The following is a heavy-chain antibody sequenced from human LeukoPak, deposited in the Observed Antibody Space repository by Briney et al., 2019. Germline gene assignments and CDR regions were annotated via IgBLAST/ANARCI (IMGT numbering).Heavy chain of an antibody. CDR3: ARDLVPEMATIGAY. D-gene: IGHD5-24*01. J-gene: IGHJ4*02. Sequence: ASVKVSCKASGYTFTGYYMHWVRQAPGQGLEWMGWINPNSGGTNYAQKFQSRVTMTRDTSISTAYMEPSRLRSDDTAVYYCARDLVPEMATIGAYWGQGTLVTVSS. CDR2: INPNSGGT. CDR1: GYTFTGYY. V-gene: IGHV1-2*02.